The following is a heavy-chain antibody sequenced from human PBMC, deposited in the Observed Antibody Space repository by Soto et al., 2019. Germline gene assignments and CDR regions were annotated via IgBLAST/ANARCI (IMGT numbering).Heavy chain of an antibody. D-gene: IGHD3-22*01. J-gene: IGHJ3*02. CDR2: IYPGDSDS. CDR3: ARQYYDSSGGAFDI. V-gene: IGHV5-51*01. Sequence: GESLKISCNGSGYSFPTYWIAWVRQMPGKGLEWMGIIYPGDSDSRYSPSFQGQVTISADKSITTAYLQWSSLKASDTAMYYCARQYYDSSGGAFDIWGQGTMVTVSS. CDR1: GYSFPTYW.